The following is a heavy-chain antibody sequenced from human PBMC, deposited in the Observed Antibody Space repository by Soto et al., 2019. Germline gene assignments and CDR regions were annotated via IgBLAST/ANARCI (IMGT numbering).Heavy chain of an antibody. Sequence: SVKVSCKASGGTFSSYAISWVRQAPGQGLEWMGGIIPIFGTANYAQKFQGRVTITADESTSTAHMELSSLRSEDTAVYYCARMMTTVTTGRWGYYYYGMDVWGQGTTVTVSS. CDR2: IIPIFGTA. V-gene: IGHV1-69*13. J-gene: IGHJ6*02. CDR1: GGTFSSYA. CDR3: ARMMTTVTTGRWGYYYYGMDV. D-gene: IGHD4-17*01.